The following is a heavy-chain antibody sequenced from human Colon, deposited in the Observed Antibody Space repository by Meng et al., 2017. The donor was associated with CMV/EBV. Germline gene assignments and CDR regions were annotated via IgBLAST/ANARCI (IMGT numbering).Heavy chain of an antibody. J-gene: IGHJ6*02. V-gene: IGHV3-7*01. D-gene: IGHD3/OR15-3a*01. CDR3: ASLPLIMIFGGKPRDMDV. Sequence: GGSLRLSCVASGFTFNGYWMTWVRQAPGKGLEWVANIRQDGNEKKYVDSVKGRFTISRDISKNTLYLQMNSLRTEDTGVYYCASLPLIMIFGGKPRDMDVWGQGTTVTVSS. CDR1: GFTFNGYW. CDR2: IRQDGNEK.